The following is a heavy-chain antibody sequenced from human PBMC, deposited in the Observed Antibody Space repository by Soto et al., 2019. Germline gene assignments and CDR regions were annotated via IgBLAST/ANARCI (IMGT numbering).Heavy chain of an antibody. V-gene: IGHV4-61*01. CDR3: ARSGSGSGWL. CDR2: IYYSGST. CDR1: GGSVSSGRFY. J-gene: IGHJ4*02. Sequence: QVQLQESGPGLVKPSETLSLTCTVSGGSVSSGRFYWSWIRQPPGKGLEWIGYIYYSGSTKYNPSLRIPGTISENTSKNQFTLKLTSVTAADTAVYYCARSGSGSGWLGGQGTLVTVSS. D-gene: IGHD6-19*01.